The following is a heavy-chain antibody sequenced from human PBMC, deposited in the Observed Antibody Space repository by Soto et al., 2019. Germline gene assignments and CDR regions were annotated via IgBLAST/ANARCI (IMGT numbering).Heavy chain of an antibody. D-gene: IGHD1-26*01. Sequence: QVQLLESGGGVVQPGRSLRLSCAASGFTFSSYAMHWVRQAPGKGLEWVAVISYDGSNKYYADSVKGRFTISRDNSKNTLYLQMNSLRAEDTAVYYCARDGDSGSYLPYWGQGTLVTVSS. CDR2: ISYDGSNK. CDR1: GFTFSSYA. CDR3: ARDGDSGSYLPY. J-gene: IGHJ4*02. V-gene: IGHV3-30-3*01.